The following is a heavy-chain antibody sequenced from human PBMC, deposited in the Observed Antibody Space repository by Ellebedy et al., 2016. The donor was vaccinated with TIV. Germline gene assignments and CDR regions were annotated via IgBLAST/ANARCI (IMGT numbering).Heavy chain of an antibody. Sequence: SETLSLTCTVSGGSISSYYWSWIRQPPGKGLEWIGYIYYSGSTNYNPSLKSRVTISVDTSKNPFPLKLSSVTAADTAVYYCARVRFGRTGFDYWGQGTLVTVSS. CDR2: IYYSGST. V-gene: IGHV4-59*01. J-gene: IGHJ4*02. CDR3: ARVRFGRTGFDY. D-gene: IGHD3-10*01. CDR1: GGSISSYY.